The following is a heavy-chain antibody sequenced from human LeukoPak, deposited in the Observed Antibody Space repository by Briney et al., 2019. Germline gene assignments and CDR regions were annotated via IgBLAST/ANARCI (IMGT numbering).Heavy chain of an antibody. Sequence: VASVKVSCKPSAYTFSNYGISWVRQAPGQGLEWTGWISGYNGNTKYAQNLQGRVTVTTDTSTSTAFMELRSLRSDDTAVCYCAITKDYYGSGSYPFDPWGQGTLVTVSS. D-gene: IGHD3-10*01. CDR1: AYTFSNYG. V-gene: IGHV1-18*01. J-gene: IGHJ5*02. CDR3: AITKDYYGSGSYPFDP. CDR2: ISGYNGNT.